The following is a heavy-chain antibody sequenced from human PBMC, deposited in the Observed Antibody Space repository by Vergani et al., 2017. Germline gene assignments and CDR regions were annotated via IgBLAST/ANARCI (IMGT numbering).Heavy chain of an antibody. CDR2: IKQDGSEK. J-gene: IGHJ4*02. CDR1: GFTFSSYW. V-gene: IGHV3-7*01. D-gene: IGHD5-18*01. CDR3: ARDLDTAMVHIIDY. Sequence: VQLVESGGGLVKPGGSLRLSCAASGFTFSSYWMSWVRQAPGKGLEWVANIKQDGSEKYYADSVKGRFTISRDNSKNTLYLQMNSLRAEDTAVYYCARDLDTAMVHIIDYWGQGTLVTVSS.